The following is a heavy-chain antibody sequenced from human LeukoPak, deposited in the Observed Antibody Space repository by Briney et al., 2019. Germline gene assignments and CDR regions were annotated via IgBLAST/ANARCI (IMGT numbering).Heavy chain of an antibody. D-gene: IGHD3-10*01. CDR3: ARHYYGSGSTLDY. V-gene: IGHV4-59*08. J-gene: IGHJ4*02. Sequence: SETLSLTCTVSGGSMSSYYWSGIRQPPGKGLEWIGYIYYSGSTNYNTSLKSRVTISVDTSKNQFSLKLSSVTAADTAVYYCARHYYGSGSTLDYWGQGTLVTVSS. CDR1: GGSMSSYY. CDR2: IYYSGST.